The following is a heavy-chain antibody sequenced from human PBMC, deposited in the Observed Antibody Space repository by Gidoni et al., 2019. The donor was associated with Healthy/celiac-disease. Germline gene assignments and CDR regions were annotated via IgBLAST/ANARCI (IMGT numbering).Heavy chain of an antibody. CDR3: AIFPTSDRSADY. CDR1: GFTFSSYA. Sequence: EVQPLESGGCLVQPGGSLRLSCAASGFTFSSYAMSWVRQAPGKGLEWVSAISGRGGSTYYADSVKGRFTISRDNSKNTLYLQMNSLRAEDTAVYYCAIFPTSDRSADYWGQGTLVTVSA. CDR2: ISGRGGST. J-gene: IGHJ4*02. V-gene: IGHV3-23*01. D-gene: IGHD2-2*01.